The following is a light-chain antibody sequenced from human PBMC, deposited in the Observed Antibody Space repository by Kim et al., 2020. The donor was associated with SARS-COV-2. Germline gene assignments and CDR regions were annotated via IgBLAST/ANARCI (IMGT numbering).Light chain of an antibody. Sequence: SVSPGQTASITCSGDKLGDKYASWYQQKPGQSPVVVIFRDNRRPSGIPERFSGSNSGNTVTLTISGTQAMDEADYYCQAWDSSIYVFGTGTKVTVL. CDR1: KLGDKY. V-gene: IGLV3-1*01. CDR2: RDN. CDR3: QAWDSSIYV. J-gene: IGLJ1*01.